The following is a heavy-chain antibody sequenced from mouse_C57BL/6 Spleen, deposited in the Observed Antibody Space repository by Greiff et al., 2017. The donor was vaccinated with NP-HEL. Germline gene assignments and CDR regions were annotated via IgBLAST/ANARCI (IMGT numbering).Heavy chain of an antibody. D-gene: IGHD3-2*02. Sequence: VHLVESGAELAKPGASVKLSCKASGYTFTSYWMPWVKQRPGQGLEWIGYINPSSGYTKYNQKFKDKATLTADKSSSTAYMQLSSLTYDDAAVYYGAKTAQATDRYLDDWGQGTTLTVSS. CDR2: INPSSGYT. V-gene: IGHV1-7*01. J-gene: IGHJ2*01. CDR1: GYTFTSYW. CDR3: AKTAQATDRYLDD.